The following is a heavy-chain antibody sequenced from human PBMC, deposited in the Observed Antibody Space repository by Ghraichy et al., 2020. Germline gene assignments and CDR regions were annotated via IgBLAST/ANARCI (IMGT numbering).Heavy chain of an antibody. CDR3: ARAAVTNTGYRSGWYYYFYY. V-gene: IGHV1-8*01. CDR2: MNPNSGNT. CDR1: GYTFTNYD. J-gene: IGHJ4*02. Sequence: ASVKVSCKASGYTFTNYDINWVRQATGQGLEWVGWMNPNSGNTGYAQKFQGRVTMNRNTSISTAYMELSSVRSEDTAVYYCARAAVTNTGYRSGWYYYFYYWGQGTLVTVSS. D-gene: IGHD6-19*01.